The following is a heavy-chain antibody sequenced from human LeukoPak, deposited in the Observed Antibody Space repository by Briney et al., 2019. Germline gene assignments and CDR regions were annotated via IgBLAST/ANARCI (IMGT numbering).Heavy chain of an antibody. D-gene: IGHD3-10*01. CDR2: TNSDGSST. CDR1: GFSFSGNW. V-gene: IGHV3-74*01. CDR3: ARGGAGYYFDH. J-gene: IGHJ4*02. Sequence: PLGGSLRLSCAASGFSFSGNWMHWVRQVPGKGLVWVSRTNSDGSSTRYADSVKGRFTISTDNAKNTVYLQMNSLRAEDTAVYYCARGGAGYYFDHWGQGTLVTVSS.